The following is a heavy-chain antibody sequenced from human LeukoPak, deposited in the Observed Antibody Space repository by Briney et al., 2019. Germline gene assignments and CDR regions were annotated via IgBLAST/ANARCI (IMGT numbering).Heavy chain of an antibody. CDR2: IKSKTDGGTT. CDR3: TTDFPTYYYDSSGYYYSDY. CDR1: GFTFSNAW. V-gene: IGHV3-15*07. D-gene: IGHD3-22*01. J-gene: IGHJ4*02. Sequence: GGSLRLSCAASGFTFSNAWMNWVRQAPGKGLEWVGRIKSKTDGGTTDYAAPVKGRFTISRDDSKNTLYLQMNSLKTEDTAVYYCTTDFPTYYYDSSGYYYSDYWGQGTLVTVSS.